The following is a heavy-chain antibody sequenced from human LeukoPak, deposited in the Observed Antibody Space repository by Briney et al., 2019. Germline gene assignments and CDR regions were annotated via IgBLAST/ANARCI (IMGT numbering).Heavy chain of an antibody. J-gene: IGHJ3*02. V-gene: IGHV4-34*01. CDR2: INHSGST. CDR1: GGSFSGYY. Sequence: SETLSLTCAVYGGSFSGYYWSWIRQPPGKGLEWIGEINHSGSTNYNPSLKSRVTISVDTSKNQFSLRLSSVTAADTAVYYCARQYYYDSSGYYSWGAFDIWGQGTMVTVSS. CDR3: ARQYYYDSSGYYSWGAFDI. D-gene: IGHD3-22*01.